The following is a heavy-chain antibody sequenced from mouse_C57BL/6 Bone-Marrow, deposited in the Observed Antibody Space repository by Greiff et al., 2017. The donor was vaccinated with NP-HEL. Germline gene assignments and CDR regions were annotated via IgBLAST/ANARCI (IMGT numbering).Heavy chain of an antibody. D-gene: IGHD2-12*01. V-gene: IGHV1-52*01. J-gene: IGHJ3*01. Sequence: VQLQQPGAELVRPGSSVKMSCKASGYNFTSYWMHWVKQRPVQGLEWIGNIDPSDSETNYHPKFKGKATLTVDTSSSTAYMQLSSLTSEVYAVYYCARWLLHFGYWGQGTTVTVSA. CDR2: IDPSDSET. CDR1: GYNFTSYW. CDR3: ARWLLHFGY.